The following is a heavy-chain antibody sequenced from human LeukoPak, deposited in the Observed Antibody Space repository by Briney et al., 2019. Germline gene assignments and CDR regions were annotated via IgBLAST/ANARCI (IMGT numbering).Heavy chain of an antibody. J-gene: IGHJ6*02. D-gene: IGHD1-26*01. CDR3: ARKNGNYYYYYGMDV. CDR1: GGSISSSSYY. V-gene: IGHV4-39*01. CDR2: IYYSGST. Sequence: SETLSLTCTVSGGSISSSSYYWGWIRQPPGKGLEWIGSIYYSGSTYYNPSLKSRVTISVDTSKNQFSLKLSSVTAADTAVYYCARKNGNYYYYYGMDVWGQGTTVTVSS.